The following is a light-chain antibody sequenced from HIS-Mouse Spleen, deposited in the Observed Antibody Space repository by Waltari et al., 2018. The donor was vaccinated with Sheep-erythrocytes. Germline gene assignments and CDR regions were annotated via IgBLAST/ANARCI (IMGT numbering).Light chain of an antibody. J-gene: IGKJ5*01. Sequence: IQITQSPSTLSASGGDRVTIACRASQSISSWLAWYQQKPGKAPKLLIYKASSLESGVPSRFSGSGSGTEFTLTISSLQPDDFATYYCQQYNSYSPITFGQGTRLEIK. CDR2: KAS. CDR3: QQYNSYSPIT. CDR1: QSISSW. V-gene: IGKV1-5*03.